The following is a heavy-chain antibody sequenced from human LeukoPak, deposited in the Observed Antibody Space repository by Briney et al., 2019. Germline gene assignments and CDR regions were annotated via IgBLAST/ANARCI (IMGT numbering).Heavy chain of an antibody. CDR2: IIPIFGTA. D-gene: IGHD2-2*01. Sequence: SVKVSCKASGYTFTGYYMHWVRQAPRQGLEWMGGIIPIFGTANYAQKFQGRVTITADESTSTAYMELSSLRSEDTAVYYCASLGFSVVPAAMSYYYYYMDVWGKGTTVTVSS. CDR1: GYTFTGYY. J-gene: IGHJ6*03. CDR3: ASLGFSVVPAAMSYYYYYMDV. V-gene: IGHV1-69*13.